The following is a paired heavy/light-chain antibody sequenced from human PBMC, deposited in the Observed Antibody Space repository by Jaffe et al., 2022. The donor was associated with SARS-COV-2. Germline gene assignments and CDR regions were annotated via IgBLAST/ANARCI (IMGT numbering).Light chain of an antibody. CDR1: SSDIGTSNY. Sequence: QSALTQPRSVSGSPGQSVTMSCTGTSSDIGTSNYISWYQQHPGRAPKLMISDVNKRPSGVPDRFSGSKSGNTASLTISGLQAEDEADYYCCSCAGSYPFVLFGGGTKLTVL. CDR3: CSCAGSYPFVL. CDR2: DVN. V-gene: IGLV2-11*01. J-gene: IGLJ2*01.
Heavy chain of an antibody. CDR1: GFTFSGHW. D-gene: IGHD3-22*01. Sequence: DVQLVESGGGLVQPGGSLRLSCAASGFTFSGHWMHWVRQAPGEGLVWVARIDKGGRTTNYADSVKGRFTISRDNAKNTLYLQMSSLRVEDTAVYYCARDYYYNQADYWGQGTLVTVSS. CDR3: ARDYYYNQADY. V-gene: IGHV3-74*01. CDR2: IDKGGRTT. J-gene: IGHJ4*02.